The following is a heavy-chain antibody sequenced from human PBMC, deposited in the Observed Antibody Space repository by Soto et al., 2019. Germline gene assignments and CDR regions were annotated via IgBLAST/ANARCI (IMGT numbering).Heavy chain of an antibody. J-gene: IGHJ6*02. Sequence: QVQLQESGPGLVKPSQTLSLTCTVSGGSISSGGYCWYWIRQHPGKGLEWIGYIYYSGTTYYNPSLKSRVTISVDTSKNQFSLKLSSVTAADTAVYYCAASCVACGGFNYYGMDVWGQGTTVTVSS. D-gene: IGHD2-21*01. V-gene: IGHV4-31*03. CDR2: IYYSGTT. CDR1: GGSISSGGYC. CDR3: AASCVACGGFNYYGMDV.